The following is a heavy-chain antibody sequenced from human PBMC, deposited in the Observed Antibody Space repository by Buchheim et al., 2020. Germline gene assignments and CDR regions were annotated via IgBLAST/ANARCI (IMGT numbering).Heavy chain of an antibody. CDR1: GFTFSSYA. V-gene: IGHV3-30*04. D-gene: IGHD6-25*01. CDR3: ARRPSSSAIDY. J-gene: IGHJ4*02. CDR2: ISYDGSNK. Sequence: QVQLVESGGGVVQPGRSLRLSCAASGFTFSSYAMHWVRQAPGKGLECVAAISYDGSNKYYADSVKGRSTISRDNSENTLYLQMNSLGAEDTAVYYCARRPSSSAIDYWGQGTL.